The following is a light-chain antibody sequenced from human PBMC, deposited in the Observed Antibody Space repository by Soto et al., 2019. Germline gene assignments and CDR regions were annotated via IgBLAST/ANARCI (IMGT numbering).Light chain of an antibody. J-gene: IGLJ2*01. CDR2: EGS. V-gene: IGLV2-23*01. CDR3: CSYAGSRTIVV. CDR1: SSDVGTYNL. Sequence: QSALTQPASVSGSPGQSITISCTGTSSDVGTYNLVSWYQQHPGKAPKLIIYEGSKRPSGISNRFSGSKSGNTASLTISGLQAEDEADYHCCSYAGSRTIVVFGGGTKLTVL.